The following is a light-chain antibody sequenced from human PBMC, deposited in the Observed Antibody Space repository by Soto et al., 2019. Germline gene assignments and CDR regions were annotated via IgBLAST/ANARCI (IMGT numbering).Light chain of an antibody. CDR1: QTISSW. CDR3: QQYYNYST. V-gene: IGKV1-5*01. CDR2: DAS. J-gene: IGKJ1*01. Sequence: DIQMTQSPSTLPASVGDRVTITCRASQTISSWLAWYQQKPGKAPDLLIYDASRLAGGVPSRFSGSESGTEFALTIGSREPDDFATYFCQQYYNYSTFGQGTKVEVK.